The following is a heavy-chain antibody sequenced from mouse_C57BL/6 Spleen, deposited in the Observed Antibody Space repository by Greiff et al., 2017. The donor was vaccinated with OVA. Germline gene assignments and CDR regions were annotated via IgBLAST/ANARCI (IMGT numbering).Heavy chain of an antibody. Sequence: QVQLKQSGAELAKPGASVKLSCKASGYTFTSYWMHWVKQRPGQGLEWIGYINPSSGYTKYNQKFKGKATLTADKSSSTAYMQLSSLTYEDSAVYYCARDITTVYCDVWGQGTTLTVSS. CDR2: INPSSGYT. CDR3: ARDITTVYCDV. CDR1: GYTFTSYW. J-gene: IGHJ2*01. D-gene: IGHD1-1*01. V-gene: IGHV1-7*01.